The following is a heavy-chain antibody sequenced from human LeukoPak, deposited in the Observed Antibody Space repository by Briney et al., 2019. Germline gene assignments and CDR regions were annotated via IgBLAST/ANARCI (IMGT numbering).Heavy chain of an antibody. V-gene: IGHV3-30*03. CDR3: ARGHIAARPFDY. CDR1: GFTFSSHG. CDR2: ISYDGSNK. Sequence: GGFLRLSCAASGFTFSSHGMHWVRQAPGKGLEWVAVISYDGSNKYYADSVKGRFTISRDNSKNTLYLQMNSLRAEDTAVYYCARGHIAARPFDYWGQGTLVTVSS. J-gene: IGHJ4*02. D-gene: IGHD6-6*01.